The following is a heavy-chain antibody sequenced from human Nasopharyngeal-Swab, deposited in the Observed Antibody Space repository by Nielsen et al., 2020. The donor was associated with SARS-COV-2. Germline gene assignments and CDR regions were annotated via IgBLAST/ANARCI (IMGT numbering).Heavy chain of an antibody. V-gene: IGHV4-59*08. Sequence: SETLSLTCAVYGGSISSYYWSWIRQPPGKGLEWIGYIYYSGSTNYNPSLKSRVTISVDTSKNQFSLKLSSVTAADTAVYYCARHKVGSTMARDDAFDIWGQGTMVTVSS. CDR2: IYYSGST. J-gene: IGHJ3*02. CDR1: GGSISSYY. D-gene: IGHD3-10*01. CDR3: ARHKVGSTMARDDAFDI.